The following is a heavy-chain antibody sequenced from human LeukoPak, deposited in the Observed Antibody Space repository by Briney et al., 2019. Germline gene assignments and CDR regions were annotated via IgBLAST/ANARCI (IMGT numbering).Heavy chain of an antibody. J-gene: IGHJ3*02. CDR1: GGSFSGYY. Sequence: SETLSLTCAVYGGSFSGYYWSWIRQPPGKGLEWIGEINHSGSTNYNPSLKSRVTISVDTSKNQFSLKLSSVTAADTAVYYCARDPVLESSWSDDAFDIWGQGTMVTVSS. D-gene: IGHD6-13*01. CDR3: ARDPVLESSWSDDAFDI. CDR2: INHSGST. V-gene: IGHV4-34*01.